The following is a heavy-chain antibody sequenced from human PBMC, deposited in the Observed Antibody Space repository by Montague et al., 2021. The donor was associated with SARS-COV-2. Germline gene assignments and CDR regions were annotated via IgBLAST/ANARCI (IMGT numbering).Heavy chain of an antibody. Sequence: TLSLTCTVSGGSISSGSYYWSWIRQPAGKGLEWIERISISGSTNYNPSLKSRVTISVDTSKNQFSLKLSSVTAADTAAYYCARDIAVAGLFDYWGQGTLVTVSS. CDR3: ARDIAVAGLFDY. J-gene: IGHJ4*02. D-gene: IGHD6-19*01. V-gene: IGHV4-61*02. CDR1: GGSISSGSYY. CDR2: ISISGST.